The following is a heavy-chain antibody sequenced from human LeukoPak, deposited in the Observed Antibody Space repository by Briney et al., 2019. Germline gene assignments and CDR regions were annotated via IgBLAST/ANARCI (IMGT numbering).Heavy chain of an antibody. V-gene: IGHV4-39*07. Sequence: PSETLSLTCTVSGGSLSSSTDYWVWIRQPPGKDLEWIGSIYYSGSTYYNPSLKSRVTISVDTSKNQFSVKLSSVTAADTAVYYCARSIRGYSSGWYYFDYWGQGTLITVSS. D-gene: IGHD6-19*01. CDR2: IYYSGST. CDR3: ARSIRGYSSGWYYFDY. J-gene: IGHJ4*02. CDR1: GGSLSSSTDY.